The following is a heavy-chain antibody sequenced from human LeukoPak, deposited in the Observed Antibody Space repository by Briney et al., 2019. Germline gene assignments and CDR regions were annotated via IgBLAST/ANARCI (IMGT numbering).Heavy chain of an antibody. Sequence: PSETLSLTCTVSGGSISSYSWSWIRQPPGKGLEWIGYIYYSGSTNYNPSLKSRVTISVDASKNQFSLKLSSVTAADTAVYYCARVSVAAIYYFDYWGQGTLVTVSS. CDR1: GGSISSYS. V-gene: IGHV4-59*01. CDR3: ARVSVAAIYYFDY. D-gene: IGHD2-15*01. CDR2: IYYSGST. J-gene: IGHJ4*02.